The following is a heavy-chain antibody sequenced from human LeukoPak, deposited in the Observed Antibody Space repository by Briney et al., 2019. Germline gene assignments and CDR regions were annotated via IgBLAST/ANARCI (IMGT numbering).Heavy chain of an antibody. V-gene: IGHV4-34*01. Sequence: PSETLSLTCAVYGGSFSGYYWSWIRQPPGKGLEWIGEINHSGSTNYNPSLKSRVTISVDTSKNQFSLKLSSVTAADTAVYYCAREVDILVVTGVNFDYWGQGTLVTVSS. CDR1: GGSFSGYY. J-gene: IGHJ4*02. D-gene: IGHD2-21*02. CDR2: INHSGST. CDR3: AREVDILVVTGVNFDY.